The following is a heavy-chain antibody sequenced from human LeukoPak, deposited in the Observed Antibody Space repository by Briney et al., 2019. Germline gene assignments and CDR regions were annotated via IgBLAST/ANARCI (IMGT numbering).Heavy chain of an antibody. CDR3: AKNGDRGAYCTGGTCYPYFYYYMDV. CDR2: ISTTGGTT. J-gene: IGHJ6*03. Sequence: GGTLRLSCAASGLTFSSYGMSWVRQAPGRGLEWVSAISTTGGTTYYADSVRGRFTISRDNSRNTLYLQMNSLRAEDTAIYYCAKNGDRGAYCTGGTCYPYFYYYMDVWGKGTTVTI. D-gene: IGHD2-15*01. CDR1: GLTFSSYG. V-gene: IGHV3-23*01.